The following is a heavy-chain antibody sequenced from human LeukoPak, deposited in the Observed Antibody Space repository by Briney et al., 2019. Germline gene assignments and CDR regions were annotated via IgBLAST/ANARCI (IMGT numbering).Heavy chain of an antibody. Sequence: SETLSLTCTVSGGSISSYYWSWIRQPPGKGLGWIGYIYYSGSTNYNPSLKSRVTISVDTSKNQFSLKLSSVTAADTAVYYCARRVGYSSGWYFDYWGQGTLVTVSS. V-gene: IGHV4-59*01. CDR3: ARRVGYSSGWYFDY. CDR1: GGSISSYY. D-gene: IGHD6-19*01. J-gene: IGHJ4*02. CDR2: IYYSGST.